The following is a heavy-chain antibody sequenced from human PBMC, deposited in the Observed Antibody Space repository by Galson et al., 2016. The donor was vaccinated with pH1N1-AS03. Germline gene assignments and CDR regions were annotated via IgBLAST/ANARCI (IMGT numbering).Heavy chain of an antibody. Sequence: SLRLSCAASAFPLRNYALRWVRQAPGKGLEWVSTLGSGGDTHYADSVTGRFTISRDKSKNTMYLQMNSLRAEDTAIYYCTQGEGGGPDDDWGQGTLVTVSS. D-gene: IGHD3-16*01. V-gene: IGHV3-23*01. CDR2: LGSGGDT. CDR1: AFPLRNYA. CDR3: TQGEGGGPDDD. J-gene: IGHJ4*02.